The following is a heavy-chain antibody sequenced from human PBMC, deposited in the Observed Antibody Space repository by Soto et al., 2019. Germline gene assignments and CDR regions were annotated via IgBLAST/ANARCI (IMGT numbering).Heavy chain of an antibody. D-gene: IGHD1-26*01. J-gene: IGHJ4*02. CDR2: IYYSGST. CDR3: ARDRYSGSSFDY. Sequence: PSETLSLTCTVSGGSISSGGYYWSWIRQHPGKGLEWIGYIYYSGSTYYNPSLKSRVTISVDTSKNQFSLKLSSVTAADTAVYYCARDRYSGSSFDYWGQGTLVTVSS. CDR1: GGSISSGGYY. V-gene: IGHV4-31*03.